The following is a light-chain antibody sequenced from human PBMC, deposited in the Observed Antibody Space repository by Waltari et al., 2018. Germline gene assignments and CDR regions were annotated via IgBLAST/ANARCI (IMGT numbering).Light chain of an antibody. CDR3: QQYNRWPPIT. CDR2: DAS. CDR1: QSVYSN. Sequence: EIVMTQYPATLSVSPGERATLSCRASQSVYSNLAWYQQKPGQAPRLLIYDASTRATGIPARFTGSGSGTEFTLTISSLQSEDSAVYSCQQYNRWPPITFGQGTRLEIK. J-gene: IGKJ5*01. V-gene: IGKV3D-15*01.